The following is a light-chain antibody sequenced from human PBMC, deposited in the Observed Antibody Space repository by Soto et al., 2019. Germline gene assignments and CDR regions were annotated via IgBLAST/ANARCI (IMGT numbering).Light chain of an antibody. J-gene: IGLJ2*01. CDR2: HVD. Sequence: QSVPTQPASVSGSPGQSITISCTGTSSDVGGYTYVSWYQQHPGKVPKLLVYHVDARPPGVSNRFSGSKSGNTASLTISGLQADDEADYYCSSYTTSITHVVFGGGTKLTVL. CDR3: SSYTTSITHVV. V-gene: IGLV2-14*03. CDR1: SSDVGGYTY.